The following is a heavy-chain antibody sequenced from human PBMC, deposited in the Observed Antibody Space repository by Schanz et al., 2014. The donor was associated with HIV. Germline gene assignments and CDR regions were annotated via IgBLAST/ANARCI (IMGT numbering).Heavy chain of an antibody. Sequence: QVQLVQSGAEVKKPGASVKVSCKASRYTFTAYYMHWVRQAPGQGLEWMGWINPNSGCTNYAQKFQGRVTMTRDTSISTAYMELSRLRSDDTAVYYCARDRIVDTMGMDAFDIWGQGTMVTVSS. CDR2: INPNSGCT. V-gene: IGHV1-2*02. J-gene: IGHJ3*02. CDR1: RYTFTAYY. D-gene: IGHD5-12*01. CDR3: ARDRIVDTMGMDAFDI.